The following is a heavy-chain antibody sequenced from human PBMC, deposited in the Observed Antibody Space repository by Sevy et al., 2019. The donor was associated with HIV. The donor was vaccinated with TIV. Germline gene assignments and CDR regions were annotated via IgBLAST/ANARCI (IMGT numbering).Heavy chain of an antibody. D-gene: IGHD2-15*01. V-gene: IGHV3-23*01. J-gene: IGHJ4*02. CDR3: AKGCSGDSCYSPDY. CDR2: ISGSGGDT. CDR1: GFILSTYV. Sequence: GGSLRLSCAASGFILSTYVMTWVRQAPGKGLEWVSAISGSGGDTHYADSVKGRFSISRDNSKNTLSLQMNSLRAEDTAVYYCAKGCSGDSCYSPDYWGQGSLVTVSS.